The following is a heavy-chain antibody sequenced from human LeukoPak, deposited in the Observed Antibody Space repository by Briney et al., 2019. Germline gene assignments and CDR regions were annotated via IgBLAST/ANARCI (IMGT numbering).Heavy chain of an antibody. V-gene: IGHV3-48*01. CDR3: ARDGWRYCSGGSCYGYFQH. J-gene: IGHJ1*01. Sequence: GGSLRLSRAASGFTFSSYSMNWVRQAPGKGLEWVSYISSSSSTIYYADSVKGRFTISRDNAKNSLYLQMNSLRAEDTAVYYCARDGWRYCSGGSCYGYFQHWGQGTLVTVSS. CDR1: GFTFSSYS. CDR2: ISSSSSTI. D-gene: IGHD2-15*01.